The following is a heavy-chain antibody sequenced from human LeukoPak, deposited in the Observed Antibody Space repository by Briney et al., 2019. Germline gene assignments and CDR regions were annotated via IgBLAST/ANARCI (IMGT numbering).Heavy chain of an antibody. D-gene: IGHD5-24*01. J-gene: IGHJ4*02. CDR1: GGTFSSYA. CDR2: IIPIFGTA. CDR3: ARDNGDGSTWRDPYYFDY. Sequence: SVKVSCKASGGTFSSYANSWVRQAPGQGLEWMGGIIPIFGTANYAQKFQGRVTITTDESTSTAYMELSSLRSEDTAVYYCARDNGDGSTWRDPYYFDYWGQGTLVTVSS. V-gene: IGHV1-69*05.